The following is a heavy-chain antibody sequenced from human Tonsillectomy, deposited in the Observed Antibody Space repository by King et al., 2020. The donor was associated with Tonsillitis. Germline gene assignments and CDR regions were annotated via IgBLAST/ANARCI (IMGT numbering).Heavy chain of an antibody. D-gene: IGHD3-22*01. CDR1: GFIFSSSW. J-gene: IGHJ3*02. V-gene: IGHV3-7*03. Sequence: VQLVESGGGLAQPGGSLTLSCVASGFIFSSSWMTWVRQAPGKGLEWVANIKEDGSEKYYVDSVKGRFTISRDNGKNSLYLQMNSLRAEDTAVYYCARDLHYYDSSGYYDAFDIWGQXTMVTVSS. CDR2: IKEDGSEK. CDR3: ARDLHYYDSSGYYDAFDI.